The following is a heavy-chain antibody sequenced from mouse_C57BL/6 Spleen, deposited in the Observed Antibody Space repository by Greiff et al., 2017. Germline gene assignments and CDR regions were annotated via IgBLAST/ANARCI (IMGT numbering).Heavy chain of an antibody. V-gene: IGHV5-6*01. CDR1: GFTFSSYG. CDR3: ARDWAY. CDR2: ISSGGSYT. J-gene: IGHJ3*01. Sequence: EVQVVESGGDLVKPGGSLKLSCAASGFTFSSYGMSWVRQTPDTRLEWVATISSGGSYTYYPDSVKGRFTISRDNAKNTLYLQMSSLKAEDTAMYYCARDWAYWGQGTLVTVSA.